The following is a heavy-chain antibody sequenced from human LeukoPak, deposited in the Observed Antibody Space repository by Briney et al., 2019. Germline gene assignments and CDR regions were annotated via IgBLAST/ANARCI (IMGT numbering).Heavy chain of an antibody. CDR3: ARDLVTRIVVVIVAW. CDR2: ISYDGSNK. CDR1: GFTFSSYA. J-gene: IGHJ1*01. D-gene: IGHD3-22*01. Sequence: PGGSLRLSCAASGFTFSSYAMHWVRQAPGKGLEWVAVISYDGSNKYYADSVKGRFTISRDNSKNTLYLQMNSLRAEDTAVYYCARDLVTRIVVVIVAWWGQGTLVTVSS. V-gene: IGHV3-30-3*01.